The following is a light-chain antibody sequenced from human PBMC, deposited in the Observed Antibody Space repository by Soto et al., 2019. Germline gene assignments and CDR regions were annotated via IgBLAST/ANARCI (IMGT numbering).Light chain of an antibody. CDR1: QSVSSY. CDR2: DAS. Sequence: EIVLTQSPATLFLSPGERATLSCRASQSVSSYLAWYQQKPGQAPRLLIYDASNRATGIPARFSGSGSGTDFTLTISSLQSEDFGVYYCQQYNNWPRATFGGGTKVEIK. J-gene: IGKJ4*01. CDR3: QQYNNWPRAT. V-gene: IGKV3-11*01.